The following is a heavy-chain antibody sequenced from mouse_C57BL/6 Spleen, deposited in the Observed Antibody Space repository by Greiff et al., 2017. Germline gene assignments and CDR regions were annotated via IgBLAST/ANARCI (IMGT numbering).Heavy chain of an antibody. Sequence: EVKLMESGGDLVKPGGSLKLSCAASGFTFSSYGMSWVRQTPDKRLEWVATISSGGSYTYYPDSVKGRFTISRDNAKNTLYLQMRSLKSEDTAMYYCARYSNSYYFDYWGQGTTLTVSS. CDR1: GFTFSSYG. V-gene: IGHV5-6*01. D-gene: IGHD2-5*01. CDR3: ARYSNSYYFDY. J-gene: IGHJ2*01. CDR2: ISSGGSYT.